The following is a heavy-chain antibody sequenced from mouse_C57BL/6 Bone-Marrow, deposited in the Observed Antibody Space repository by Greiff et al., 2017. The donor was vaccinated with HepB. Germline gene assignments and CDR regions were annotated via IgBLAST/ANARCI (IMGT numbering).Heavy chain of an antibody. Sequence: EVNVVESGGGLVKPGGSLKLSCAASGFTFSSYAMSWVRQTPEKRLEWVATISDGGSYTYYPDNVKGRFTISRDNAKNNLYLQMSHLKSEDTAMYYCARDANPHFDYWGQGTTLTVSS. CDR3: ARDANPHFDY. CDR1: GFTFSSYA. D-gene: IGHD4-1*01. V-gene: IGHV5-4*01. J-gene: IGHJ2*01. CDR2: ISDGGSYT.